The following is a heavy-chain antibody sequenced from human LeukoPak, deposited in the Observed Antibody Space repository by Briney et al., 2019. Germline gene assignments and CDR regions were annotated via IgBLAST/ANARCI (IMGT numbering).Heavy chain of an antibody. J-gene: IGHJ6*02. D-gene: IGHD6-13*01. CDR1: GYTFTSYD. CDR3: ARAARYSSSWSISYYYYYGTDV. V-gene: IGHV1-8*01. Sequence: ASVKVSYKASGYTFTSYDMKWVRQASGQGREWMGWMNPNSGNTGYAQKFQGRVTMTRNTSISTAYMELSSLRSEDTAVYYCARAARYSSSWSISYYYYYGTDVWGQGTT. CDR2: MNPNSGNT.